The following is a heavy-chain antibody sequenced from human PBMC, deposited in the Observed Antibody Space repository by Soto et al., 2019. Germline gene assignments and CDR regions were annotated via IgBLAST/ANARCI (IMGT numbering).Heavy chain of an antibody. D-gene: IGHD1-1*01. CDR2: ISWNSGSI. CDR3: ARLSREGNNYYYYGMDV. CDR1: GFTFDDYA. Sequence: EVQLVESGGGLVQPGRSLRLSCAASGFTFDDYAMHWVRQAPGKGLEWVSGISWNSGSIGYADSVKGRFTISRDNAKNSLYLQMNRLRAEDTALDYCARLSREGNNYYYYGMDVWGQGTTVTVSS. J-gene: IGHJ6*02. V-gene: IGHV3-9*01.